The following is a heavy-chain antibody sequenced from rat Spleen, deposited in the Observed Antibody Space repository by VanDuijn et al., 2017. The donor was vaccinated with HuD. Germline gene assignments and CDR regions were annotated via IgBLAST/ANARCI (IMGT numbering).Heavy chain of an antibody. D-gene: IGHD2-7*01. CDR1: GFTFRNYG. V-gene: IGHV5-29*01. J-gene: IGHJ1*01. CDR3: ARQGYLRDWYFDF. Sequence: EVQLVESGGGLVQPGRSLKLSCAASGFTFRNYGLAWVRQAPTKGLEWVATISYDGSNTYYRDSVKGRFTISRDNAKSTLYLQMDSLRSEDTATYYCARQGYLRDWYFDFWGPGTMVTVSS. CDR2: ISYDGSNT.